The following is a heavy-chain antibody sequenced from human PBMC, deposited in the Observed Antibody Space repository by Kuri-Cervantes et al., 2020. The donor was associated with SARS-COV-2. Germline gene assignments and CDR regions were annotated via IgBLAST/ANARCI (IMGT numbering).Heavy chain of an antibody. V-gene: IGHV6-1*01. Sequence: SQTLSLTCAISGDSVSSNSAAWNWIRQSPSRGLEWLGRTYYRSKWYNDYAVSVKSRITINPDTSKNQFSLKLSSVTAADTAVYYCARGPGGYYDFWSGYPNWFDPWGQGTLVTVSS. J-gene: IGHJ5*02. CDR1: GDSVSSNSAA. CDR2: TYYRSKWYN. CDR3: ARGPGGYYDFWSGYPNWFDP. D-gene: IGHD3-3*01.